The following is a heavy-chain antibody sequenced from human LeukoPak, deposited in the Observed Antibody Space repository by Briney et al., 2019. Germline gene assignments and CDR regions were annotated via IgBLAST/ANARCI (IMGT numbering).Heavy chain of an antibody. CDR2: ISGSGGST. Sequence: AGGSLRLSCAASGFTFSSYWMSWVRQAPGKGLEWVSAISGSGGSTYYADSVKGRFTISRDNSKNTLYLQMNSLRAEDTAVYYCAKDIKGGSYVDYWGQGTLVTVSS. CDR1: GFTFSSYW. V-gene: IGHV3-23*01. D-gene: IGHD3-16*01. J-gene: IGHJ4*02. CDR3: AKDIKGGSYVDY.